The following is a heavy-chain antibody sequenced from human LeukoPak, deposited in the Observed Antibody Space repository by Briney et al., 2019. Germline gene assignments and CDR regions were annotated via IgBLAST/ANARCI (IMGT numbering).Heavy chain of an antibody. Sequence: SETLSLTCAVSGGSISSGGYSWRWIRQPPGKGLESIGYIYHSGSTYYNPSLKSRVTISVDRSKNQFSLKLSSVTAADTAVYYCAKGYEFVFDYWGQGTLVTVSS. D-gene: IGHD3/OR15-3a*01. CDR2: IYHSGST. J-gene: IGHJ4*02. CDR1: GGSISSGGYS. CDR3: AKGYEFVFDY. V-gene: IGHV4-30-2*01.